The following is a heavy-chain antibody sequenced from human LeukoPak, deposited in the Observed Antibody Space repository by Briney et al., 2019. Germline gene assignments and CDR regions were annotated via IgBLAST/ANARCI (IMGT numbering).Heavy chain of an antibody. CDR2: IYFTADT. CDR1: GGSITNYY. Sequence: SETLCLSCAVSGGSITNYYWSWIRQTAGKGLEWIGRIYFTADTNYNPSLKRRITMSLDTSKNQYTLMLIAVTAADTAIYYCAGEPDLNGIDYWGQGTLVTVSS. J-gene: IGHJ4*02. CDR3: AGEPDLNGIDY. D-gene: IGHD2-2*01. V-gene: IGHV4-4*07.